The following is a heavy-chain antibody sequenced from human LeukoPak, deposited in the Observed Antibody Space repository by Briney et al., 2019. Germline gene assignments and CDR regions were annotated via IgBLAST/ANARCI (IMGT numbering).Heavy chain of an antibody. CDR1: GFTFSDYN. V-gene: IGHV3-30-3*01. J-gene: IGHJ4*02. CDR3: ARDLIGRYTFDY. Sequence: GRSLRLSCAASGFTFSDYNMHWVRQAPGKGLDWVALMSPDGNKKYYADSVKGRFTISRDNSKNTVDLQLNSLGAEDTADYYCARDLIGRYTFDYCGQGTLVTVSS. D-gene: IGHD3-10*01. CDR2: MSPDGNKK.